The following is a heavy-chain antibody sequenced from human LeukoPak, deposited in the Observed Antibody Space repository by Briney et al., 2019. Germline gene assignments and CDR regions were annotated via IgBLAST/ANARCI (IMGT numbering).Heavy chain of an antibody. D-gene: IGHD5-24*01. CDR1: GFTFRTYW. V-gene: IGHV3-74*01. CDR2: INTDGSDT. J-gene: IGHJ5*02. Sequence: PGGSLRLSCAASGFTFRTYWMHWVRQAPGKGLVWVSRINTDGSDTTYADSVKGRFTISRDNAKNTLYLQMNSLRAEDTAVYYCGSRDAWGQGTLVTVSS. CDR3: GSRDA.